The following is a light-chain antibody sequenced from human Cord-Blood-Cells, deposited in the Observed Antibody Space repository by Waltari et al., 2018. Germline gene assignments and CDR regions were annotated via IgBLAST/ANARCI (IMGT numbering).Light chain of an antibody. CDR1: QSVSSN. J-gene: IGKJ4*01. Sequence: EIVMTQSPATLSVSPGERATLSRRDSQSVSSNLAWYQQKPGQAPRPLIYGASTRATGIPARCSGSGSGTEFTLTISSLQSEDFAVYYCQQYNNWPLTFGGGTKVEIK. CDR2: GAS. CDR3: QQYNNWPLT. V-gene: IGKV3-15*01.